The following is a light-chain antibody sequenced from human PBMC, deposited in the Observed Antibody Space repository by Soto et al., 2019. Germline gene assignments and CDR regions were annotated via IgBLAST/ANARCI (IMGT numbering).Light chain of an antibody. Sequence: QTVVTQEPSLTVSPGGTVTLTCASSTGTVTSGHYPNWLQQKPGQAPRALIYSTDTRHSWTPARFSGSLLGGKAALTLSGVQPEDESDYYCLLYDGGAVVFGGGTQLTVL. CDR2: STD. CDR3: LLYDGGAVV. J-gene: IGLJ2*01. V-gene: IGLV7-43*01. CDR1: TGTVTSGHY.